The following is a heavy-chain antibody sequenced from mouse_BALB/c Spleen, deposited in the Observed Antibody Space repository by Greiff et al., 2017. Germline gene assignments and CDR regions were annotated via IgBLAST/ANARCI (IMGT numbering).Heavy chain of an antibody. CDR3: ARDYRYDGGYYAMDY. J-gene: IGHJ4*01. D-gene: IGHD2-14*01. V-gene: IGHV5-17*02. Sequence: DVMLVESGGGLVQPGGSRKLSCAASGFTFSSFGMHWVRQAPEKGLEWVAYISSGSSTIYYADTVKGRFTISRDNPKNTLFLQMTSLRSEDTAMYYCARDYRYDGGYYAMDYWGQGTSVTVSS. CDR1: GFTFSSFG. CDR2: ISSGSSTI.